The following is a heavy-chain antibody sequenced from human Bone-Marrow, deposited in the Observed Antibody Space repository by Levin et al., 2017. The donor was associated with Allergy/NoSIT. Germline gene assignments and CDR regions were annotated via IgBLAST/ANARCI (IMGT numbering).Heavy chain of an antibody. J-gene: IGHJ6*02. CDR3: VRSFHYYDMDV. CDR1: GFTFTNYW. V-gene: IGHV3-74*01. Sequence: GGSLRLSCAASGFTFTNYWMHWVRQAPGKGLVYVSRTSSTGTPTNYADSVKGRFTISRDNAKNTLYLQMNSLRAEDTALYYCVRSFHYYDMDVWGLGTAVTVSS. CDR2: TSSTGTPT.